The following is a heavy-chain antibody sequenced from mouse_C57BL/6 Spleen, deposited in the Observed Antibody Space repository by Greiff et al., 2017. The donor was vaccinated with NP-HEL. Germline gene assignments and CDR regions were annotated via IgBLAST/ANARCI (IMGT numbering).Heavy chain of an antibody. J-gene: IGHJ1*03. D-gene: IGHD1-2*01. Sequence: EVKLMESGGGLVKPGGSLKLSCAASGFTFSSYTMSWVRQTPGKRLEWVATISAGGGNTYYPDNVKGRSTISRDNTNNTLYLQMSSLRSEDTDLYYCERVLQRQWYFDVWGTGTTVTVSS. CDR1: GFTFSSYT. CDR2: ISAGGGNT. CDR3: ERVLQRQWYFDV. V-gene: IGHV5-9*01.